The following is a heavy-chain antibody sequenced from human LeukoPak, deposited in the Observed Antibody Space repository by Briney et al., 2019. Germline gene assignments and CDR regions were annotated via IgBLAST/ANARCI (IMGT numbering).Heavy chain of an antibody. D-gene: IGHD4-17*01. J-gene: IGHJ4*02. CDR3: AGNHYGDYYFDY. Sequence: GSLRLSCAASGFTFSTYAMSWVRQAPGKGLEWVSVIYSGDITYYADSVKGRFTISRDNSKNTLYLQMNSLRAEDTAVYYCAGNHYGDYYFDYWGQGTLVTVSS. CDR1: GFTFSTYA. V-gene: IGHV3-66*01. CDR2: IYSGDIT.